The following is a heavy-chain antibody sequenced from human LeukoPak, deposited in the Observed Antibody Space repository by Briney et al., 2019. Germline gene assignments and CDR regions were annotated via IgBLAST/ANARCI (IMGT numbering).Heavy chain of an antibody. D-gene: IGHD6-19*01. V-gene: IGHV4-39*01. Sequence: TSETLSLTCTVSGASINSRNYYWGWIRQPPGKGLEWIGSIYYSGSTYYNPSLKSRVTISVDTSKNQFSLRLSSVTAADTAVYYCARVSGQFYFYYFMDVWGKGTTVTISS. CDR2: IYYSGST. CDR1: GASINSRNYY. J-gene: IGHJ6*03. CDR3: ARVSGQFYFYYFMDV.